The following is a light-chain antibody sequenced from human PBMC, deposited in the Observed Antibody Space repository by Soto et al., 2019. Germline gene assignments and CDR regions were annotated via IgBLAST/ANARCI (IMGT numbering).Light chain of an antibody. J-gene: IGKJ4*01. V-gene: IGKV1-39*01. Sequence: DIQMTQSPSSLSASVGDRVTITCRASQSISDNLNWYQHKPGTAPNLLIYAASSLQSGVPSRFSGSGSGTDFTLTISRLQPEDFVTYYCQQSFGTPPTFGGGTKVEL. CDR2: AAS. CDR1: QSISDN. CDR3: QQSFGTPPT.